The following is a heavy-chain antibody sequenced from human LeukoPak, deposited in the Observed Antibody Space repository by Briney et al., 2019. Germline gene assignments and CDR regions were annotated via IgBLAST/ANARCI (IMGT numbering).Heavy chain of an antibody. Sequence: GGSLRLSCAASGFTFSSYSMNWVRQAPGKGLEWVSSISSSSSYIYYADSVKGRFTISRDNAKNSLYLQMNSLRAEDTAVYYCARVIFGVVITGHFDYWGQGTLVTVSS. V-gene: IGHV3-21*01. J-gene: IGHJ4*02. CDR1: GFTFSSYS. CDR3: ARVIFGVVITGHFDY. CDR2: ISSSSSYI. D-gene: IGHD3-3*01.